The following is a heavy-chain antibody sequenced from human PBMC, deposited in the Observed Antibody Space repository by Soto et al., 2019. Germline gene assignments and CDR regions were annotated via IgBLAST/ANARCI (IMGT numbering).Heavy chain of an antibody. J-gene: IGHJ3*02. CDR3: ARSPPDPSTGVAFDI. D-gene: IGHD2-2*01. CDR2: IIPIFGTA. Sequence: QVQLVQSGAEVKKPGSSVKVACKASGGTFSSYAISWVRQAPGQGLEWMGGIIPIFGTANYAQKFQGRVTMTADESTSTAYMELSSLRSEDTAVYCGARSPPDPSTGVAFDIWGQGTMVTVSS. CDR1: GGTFSSYA. V-gene: IGHV1-69*12.